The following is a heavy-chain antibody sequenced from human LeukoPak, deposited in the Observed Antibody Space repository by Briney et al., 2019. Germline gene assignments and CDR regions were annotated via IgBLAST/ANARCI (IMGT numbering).Heavy chain of an antibody. D-gene: IGHD2-15*01. J-gene: IGHJ3*02. CDR1: GYSFTSYW. Sequence: GASLKISCKGSGYSFTSYWIGWVRQMPGKGLEWMGIIYPGDSDTRYSPSFQGQVTISADKSISTAYLQWSSLKASDTAMYYCARHPYCSGGSCYPTIWGQGTMVTVSS. V-gene: IGHV5-51*01. CDR3: ARHPYCSGGSCYPTI. CDR2: IYPGDSDT.